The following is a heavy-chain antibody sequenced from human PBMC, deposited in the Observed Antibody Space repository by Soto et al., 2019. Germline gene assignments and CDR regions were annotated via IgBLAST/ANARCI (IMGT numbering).Heavy chain of an antibody. CDR3: AKAGGYSSGWGYHDAFDI. V-gene: IGHV3-23*01. CDR2: ISGSGGST. D-gene: IGHD6-19*01. CDR1: GFTFSSYA. J-gene: IGHJ3*02. Sequence: PGGSLRLSCAASGFTFSSYAMSWVRQAPGKGLEWVSAISGSGGSTYYADSVKGRFTISRDNSKNTLYLQMNSLRAEDTAVYYCAKAGGYSSGWGYHDAFDIWGQGTMVTVSS.